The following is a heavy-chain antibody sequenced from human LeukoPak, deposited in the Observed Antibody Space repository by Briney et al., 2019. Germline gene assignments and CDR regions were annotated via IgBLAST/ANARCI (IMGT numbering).Heavy chain of an antibody. Sequence: PSETLSLTCAVYGGSFSGYYWSWIRQPPGKGLEWIGEINHSGSTNYNPSLKSRVTISVDTPKNQFSLKLSSVTAADTAVYYCARVSPQPPPYCDMLSKIDYWGQGTLVTVSS. V-gene: IGHV4-34*01. J-gene: IGHJ4*02. CDR2: INHSGST. CDR3: ARVSPQPPPYCDMLSKIDY. D-gene: IGHD3-9*01. CDR1: GGSFSGYY.